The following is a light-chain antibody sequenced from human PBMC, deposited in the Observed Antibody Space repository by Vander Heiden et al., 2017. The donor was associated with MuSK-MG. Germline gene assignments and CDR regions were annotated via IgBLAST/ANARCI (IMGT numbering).Light chain of an antibody. V-gene: IGKV1-39*01. CDR3: QQRDSTPRA. Sequence: DIQMTQSPSSLSASVGDRVTITCRASQSISNYLNWYQQKPGKTPKVLIYAASSLQSGVPSRFSGSGSGTDFTLTISRLQPEDFATYYCQQRDSTPRAFGQGTKVEIK. CDR1: QSISNY. CDR2: AAS. J-gene: IGKJ1*01.